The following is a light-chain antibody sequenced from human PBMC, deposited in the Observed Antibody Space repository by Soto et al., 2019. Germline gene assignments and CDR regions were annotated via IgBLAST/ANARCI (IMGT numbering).Light chain of an antibody. CDR3: TSWTTSATMI. CDR2: DAN. CDR1: SRDIGAYNC. Sequence: QSVLTQPASVSGSPGQSITISCTGTSRDIGAYNCVSWYQQHPGKAPKLMLYDANIRPSGVSHRFSGSTSGNTASLTVSWPEAEDEDYYYCTSWTTSATMIFGGRTKLTVL. J-gene: IGLJ2*01. V-gene: IGLV2-14*03.